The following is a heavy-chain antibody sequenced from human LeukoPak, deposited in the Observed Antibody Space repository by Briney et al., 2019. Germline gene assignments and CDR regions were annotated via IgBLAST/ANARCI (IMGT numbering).Heavy chain of an antibody. CDR1: GFTFSSYS. V-gene: IGHV3-21*04. Sequence: GGSLRLSCAASGFTFSSYSMNWVRQAPGKGLEWVSSISTSSSYIYYADSLKGRFTISRDNAKNSLYLQMNSLRAEDTALYYCAKGGGYACYDSSGYYSSYFDYWGQGTLVTVSS. CDR3: AKGGGYACYDSSGYYSSYFDY. CDR2: ISTSSSYI. D-gene: IGHD3-22*01. J-gene: IGHJ4*02.